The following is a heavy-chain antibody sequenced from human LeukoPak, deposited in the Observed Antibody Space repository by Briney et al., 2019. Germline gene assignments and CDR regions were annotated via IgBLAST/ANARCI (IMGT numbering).Heavy chain of an antibody. V-gene: IGHV1-69*01. CDR2: IIPIFGTA. J-gene: IGHJ4*02. D-gene: IGHD6-19*01. Sequence: SVKVSCKASGGTFSSYAISWVRQAPAQGLEGMGGIIPIFGTANYAQKFQGRVTITADESTSTAYMQLSSLRSEDTAVYYCAREIAVAGTRYFDYWGQGTLVTVSS. CDR1: GGTFSSYA. CDR3: AREIAVAGTRYFDY.